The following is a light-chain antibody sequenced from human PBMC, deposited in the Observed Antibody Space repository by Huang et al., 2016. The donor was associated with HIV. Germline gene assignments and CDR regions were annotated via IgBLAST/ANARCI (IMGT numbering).Light chain of an antibody. Sequence: DIQMTQSPSSLSASVGDRVIITCRASQSIGRLLNWYQQEAGKAPKLLIYEASTLQRGVPSRFSCRGSETDFTLTISSLRPEDFATYYCQQSYSRSPFTFGQGTKLEI. CDR3: QQSYSRSPFT. V-gene: IGKV1-39*01. J-gene: IGKJ2*01. CDR2: EAS. CDR1: QSIGRL.